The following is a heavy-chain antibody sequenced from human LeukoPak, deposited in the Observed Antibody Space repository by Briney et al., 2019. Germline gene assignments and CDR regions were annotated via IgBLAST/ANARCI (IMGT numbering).Heavy chain of an antibody. D-gene: IGHD3-10*01. V-gene: IGHV3-30*03. Sequence: GRSLRLSCAASGFTFSHFAMHWVRQAPGKGLEWVAVISYDGKKNYYADSVKDRFTLTRDDSANTLSLRMNSLRAEDTAVYYCVRGSKIRGVIPEGEFDYWGQGTLVTVSS. J-gene: IGHJ4*02. CDR2: ISYDGKKN. CDR1: GFTFSHFA. CDR3: VRGSKIRGVIPEGEFDY.